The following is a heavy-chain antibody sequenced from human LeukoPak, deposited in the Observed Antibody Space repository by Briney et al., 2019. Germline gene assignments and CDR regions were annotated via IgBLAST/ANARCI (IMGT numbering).Heavy chain of an antibody. CDR3: ARKMVRGASYYYYYGMDV. J-gene: IGHJ6*02. V-gene: IGHV4-34*01. Sequence: SETLCLTCAVYGGSLSGYYWSWIRQPPGKGLEWIGEINHSGSTNYNPSLKSRVTISVDTSKNQFSLKLSSVTAADTAVYYCARKMVRGASYYYYYGMDVWGQGTTVTVSS. D-gene: IGHD3-10*01. CDR2: INHSGST. CDR1: GGSLSGYY.